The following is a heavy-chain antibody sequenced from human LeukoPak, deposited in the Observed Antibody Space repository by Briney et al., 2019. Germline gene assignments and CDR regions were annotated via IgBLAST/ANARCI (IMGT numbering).Heavy chain of an antibody. CDR3: ARSGTSDSYYYGMDV. CDR1: GGTFSSYA. CDR2: IIPIFGTA. V-gene: IGHV1-69*13. Sequence: ASVKVSCKASGGTFSSYAISWVRQAPGQGLEWMGGIIPIFGTANYAQKFQGRVTITADESTSTAYMELSSLRSEDTAVYYCARSGTSDSYYYGMDVWGQGTTVTVSS. J-gene: IGHJ6*02.